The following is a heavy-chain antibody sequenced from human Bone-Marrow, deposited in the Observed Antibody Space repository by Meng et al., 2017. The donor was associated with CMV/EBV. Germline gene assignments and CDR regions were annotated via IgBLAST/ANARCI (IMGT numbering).Heavy chain of an antibody. CDR3: ARGVGDYDFWSGYRNWFDP. V-gene: IGHV4-34*01. Sequence: SETLSLTCTVSGGSISSYYWSWIRQPPGKGLEWIGEINHSGSTNYNPSLKSRVTISVDTSKNQFSLKLSSVTAADTAVYYCARGVGDYDFWSGYRNWFDPWGQGTLVTVSS. D-gene: IGHD3-3*01. J-gene: IGHJ5*02. CDR2: INHSGST. CDR1: GGSISSYY.